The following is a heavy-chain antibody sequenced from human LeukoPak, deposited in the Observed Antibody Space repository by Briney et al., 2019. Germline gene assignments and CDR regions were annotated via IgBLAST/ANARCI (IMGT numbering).Heavy chain of an antibody. CDR3: AKTDYGDAVDY. J-gene: IGHJ4*02. CDR2: ISYDGSYK. CDR1: GFTFSSYA. V-gene: IGHV3-30*18. Sequence: GGSLRLSCAASGFTFSSYAMSWVRQAPGKGLEWVAIISYDGSYKYYADSVKGRFTISRDNSKNTLYLQMNSLRAEDTAVYYCAKTDYGDAVDYWGQGTLVTVSS. D-gene: IGHD4-17*01.